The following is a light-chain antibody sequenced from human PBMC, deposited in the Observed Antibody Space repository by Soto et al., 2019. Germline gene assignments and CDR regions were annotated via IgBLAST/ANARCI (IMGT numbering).Light chain of an antibody. CDR3: QQCHRYLT. V-gene: IGKV1-5*01. CDR1: QTISSW. CDR2: GVS. Sequence: DIQMTQSPSTLSGSVGDRVTITCRASQTISSWLAWYQQKPGKAPKLLISGVSSLQSGVPSRFSGSASGTEFTLTISSLQPDDIATYYCQQCHRYLTFGQGSKVDI. J-gene: IGKJ1*01.